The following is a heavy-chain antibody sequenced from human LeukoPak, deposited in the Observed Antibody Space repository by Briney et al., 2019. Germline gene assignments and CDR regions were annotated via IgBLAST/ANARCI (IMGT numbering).Heavy chain of an antibody. V-gene: IGHV4-34*01. Sequence: SETLSLTCAVYGGSFSGYYWSWIRQPPGKGLEWIGEINHSGSTNYSPSLKSRVTISVDTSKNRFSLKLSSVTAADTAVYYCARDDYSNSYWYFNLWGRGTLVTVSS. CDR3: ARDDYSNSYWYFNL. J-gene: IGHJ2*01. CDR1: GGSFSGYY. D-gene: IGHD4-11*01. CDR2: INHSGST.